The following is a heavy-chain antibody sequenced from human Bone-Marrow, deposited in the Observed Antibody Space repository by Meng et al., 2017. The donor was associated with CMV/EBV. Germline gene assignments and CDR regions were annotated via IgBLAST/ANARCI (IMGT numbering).Heavy chain of an antibody. J-gene: IGHJ4*02. CDR2: ISYDGSNK. CDR1: FGRFA. V-gene: IGHV3-30*04. D-gene: IGHD2-2*01. Sequence: FGRFAMHCDRQAPGKGLEWVAVISYDGSNKYYADSVKGRFTISRDNSKNTLYLQMNSLRAEDTAVYYCARDQRRYCSSTSCSVFDYWGQGTLVTVSS. CDR3: ARDQRRYCSSTSCSVFDY.